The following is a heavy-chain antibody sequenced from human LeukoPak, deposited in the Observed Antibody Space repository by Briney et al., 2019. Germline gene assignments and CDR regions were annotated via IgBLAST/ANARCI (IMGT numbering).Heavy chain of an antibody. D-gene: IGHD6-19*01. CDR1: GFMFSSNW. CDR2: IYSGGST. V-gene: IGHV3-53*01. J-gene: IGHJ5*02. CDR3: ARGVSSSGWYSSLDP. Sequence: GGSLRLSCAASGFMFSSNWMSWVRQAPGKGLEWVSVIYSGGSTYYAGSVKGRFTISRDNSKNTLYLQMNSLRAEDTAVYHCARGVSSSGWYSSLDPWGQGTLVTVSS.